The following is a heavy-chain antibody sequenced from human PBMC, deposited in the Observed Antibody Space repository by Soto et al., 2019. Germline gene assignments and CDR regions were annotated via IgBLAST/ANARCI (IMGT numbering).Heavy chain of an antibody. D-gene: IGHD1-26*01. CDR3: AREAGIVGAYYSDY. J-gene: IGHJ4*02. V-gene: IGHV4-59*01. CDR1: GDSISSYY. Sequence: PSQTLSLTCNVSGDSISSYYWNWIRQPPGQGLEWIGYVYFTGNTKYNTSLESRVKISVDTSTNQFSLKLTSVTAADTAVYYCAREAGIVGAYYSDYWARGIMVTVSS. CDR2: VYFTGNT.